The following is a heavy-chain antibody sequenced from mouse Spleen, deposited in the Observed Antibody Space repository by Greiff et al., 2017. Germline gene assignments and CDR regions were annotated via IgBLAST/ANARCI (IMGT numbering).Heavy chain of an antibody. CDR2: INPNNGGT. D-gene: IGHD2-14*01. CDR3: ARREVRRLSYYAMDY. V-gene: IGHV1-18*01. CDR1: GYTFTDYN. J-gene: IGHJ4*01. Sequence: EVQLQQSGPELVKPGASVKIPCKASGYTFTDYNMDWVKQSHGKSLEWIGDINPNNGGTIYNQKFKGKATLTVDKSSSTAYMELRSLTSEDTAVYYCARREVRRLSYYAMDYWGQGTSVTVSS.